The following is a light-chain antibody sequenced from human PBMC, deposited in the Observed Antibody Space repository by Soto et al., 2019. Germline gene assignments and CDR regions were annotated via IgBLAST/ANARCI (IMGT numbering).Light chain of an antibody. CDR3: QQYGSSPLT. CDR2: GAS. CDR1: QSVSSSY. Sequence: EIVLTQSPGTLSLSPGERATLPCRASQSVSSSYLAWYQQKPGQAPRLLIYGASSRATGIPDRFSGSGSGTDFTLTISRLAPEDLAVYYWQQYGSSPLTFGGGTKVEIK. V-gene: IGKV3-20*01. J-gene: IGKJ4*01.